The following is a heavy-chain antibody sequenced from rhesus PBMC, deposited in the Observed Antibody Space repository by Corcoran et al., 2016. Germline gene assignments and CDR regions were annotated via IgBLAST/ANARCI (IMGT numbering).Heavy chain of an antibody. CDR3: ATGPVSQLDY. CDR2: IHGSVGHT. J-gene: IGHJ4*01. CDR1: GGSISRSIW. V-gene: IGHV4-93*01. Sequence: QVQLQESGPAVVNPSETLSLTCAVSGGSISRSIWWGWIPQSPGRGLEWMGGIHGSVGHTEYNPSLKSRVTISQDTSKNQFFLNLNSVTAADTALYYCATGPVSQLDYWGQGVLLTVSS. D-gene: IGHD6-13*01.